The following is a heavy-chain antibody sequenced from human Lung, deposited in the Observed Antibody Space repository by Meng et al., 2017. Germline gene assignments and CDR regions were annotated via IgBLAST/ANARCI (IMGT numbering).Heavy chain of an antibody. J-gene: IGHJ2*01. CDR2: IYNSGST. CDR3: ARGQKGYFDL. V-gene: IGHV4-30-4*01. CDR1: GGSISSSNYY. Sequence: VQLPESGPGLVKPSQTLSLTCTVSGGSISSSNYYWSWIRQPPGKGLEWSGHIYNSGSTYYNPSPKSRITISVDTSKNQFSLKLSSVTAADTAVYYCARGQKGYFDLWGRGTLVTVSS.